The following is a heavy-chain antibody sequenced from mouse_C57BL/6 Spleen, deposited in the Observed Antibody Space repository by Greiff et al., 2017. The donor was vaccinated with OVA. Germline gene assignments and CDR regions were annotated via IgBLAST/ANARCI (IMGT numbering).Heavy chain of an antibody. V-gene: IGHV1-82*01. CDR2: IYPGDGDT. D-gene: IGHD4-1*01. J-gene: IGHJ3*01. CDR3: ARSETPLGPLAY. Sequence: QVQLQQSGPELVKPGASVKISCKASGYAFSSSWMNWVKQRPGKGLEWIGRIYPGDGDTNYNGKFKGKATLTADKSSSTAYMQLSSLTSEDSAVYFCARSETPLGPLAYWGQGTLVTVSA. CDR1: GYAFSSSW.